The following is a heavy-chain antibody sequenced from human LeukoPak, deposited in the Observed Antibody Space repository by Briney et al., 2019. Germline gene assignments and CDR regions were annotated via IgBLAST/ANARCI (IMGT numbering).Heavy chain of an antibody. CDR1: GFTFCSFG. V-gene: IGHV3-33*01. D-gene: IGHD5-24*01. CDR3: ARQQKRDGYNQLNWFDP. CDR2: IWYEGSNE. Sequence: GRSLRLSCGASGFTFCSFGVQWVRQAPGKGLEWVADIWYEGSNEYYADYVKGRFTISRDNSKNTLYLQMNSLRAEDTAVYYCARQQKRDGYNQLNWFDPWGQGTLVTDSS. J-gene: IGHJ5*02.